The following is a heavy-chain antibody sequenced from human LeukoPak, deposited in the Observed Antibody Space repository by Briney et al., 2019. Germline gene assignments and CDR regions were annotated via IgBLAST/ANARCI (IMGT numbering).Heavy chain of an antibody. V-gene: IGHV1-69*05. CDR1: GGTFSSYA. D-gene: IGHD5-18*01. Sequence: EASVKASCKASGGTFSSYAISWVRQAPGQGLEWMGGIIPIFGTANYAQKFQGRVTITTDESTSTAYMELSSLRSEDTAVYYCARGTGYSYGLDYWGQGTLVTVSS. CDR2: IIPIFGTA. CDR3: ARGTGYSYGLDY. J-gene: IGHJ4*02.